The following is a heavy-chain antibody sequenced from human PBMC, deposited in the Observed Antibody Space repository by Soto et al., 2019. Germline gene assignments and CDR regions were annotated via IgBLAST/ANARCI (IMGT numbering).Heavy chain of an antibody. D-gene: IGHD1-1*01. V-gene: IGHV1-69*13. CDR2: IIPIFGTA. J-gene: IGHJ5*02. Sequence: ASVKVSCKASGGTFSSYAISWVRQAPGQGLEWMGGIIPIFGTANYAQKFQGRVTITADESTSTAYMELSSLRSEDTAVYYCASGGTGTKGSSWFDPWGQGTLVTVSS. CDR1: GGTFSSYA. CDR3: ASGGTGTKGSSWFDP.